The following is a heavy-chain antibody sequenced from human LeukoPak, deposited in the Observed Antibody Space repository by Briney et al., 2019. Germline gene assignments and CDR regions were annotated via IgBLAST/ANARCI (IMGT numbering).Heavy chain of an antibody. CDR2: ISASNGYT. D-gene: IGHD6-13*01. V-gene: IGHV1-18*01. CDR3: ARGAAAGTVDY. J-gene: IGHJ4*02. Sequence: GASVKVSCKASGYTFTSYGFSWGRQAPGQGLEWMGWISASNGYTNYAQKLQDRVTMTTDTSTSTAYMELRSLRSDDTAVYYCARGAAAGTVDYWGQGTLVTVSS. CDR1: GYTFTSYG.